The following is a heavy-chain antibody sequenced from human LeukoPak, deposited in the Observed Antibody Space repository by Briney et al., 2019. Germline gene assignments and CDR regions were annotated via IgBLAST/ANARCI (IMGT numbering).Heavy chain of an antibody. V-gene: IGHV4-39*07. Sequence: SESLSLTCTVSGGSISSSNYYWGWIRQPPGKGLEWIGSVYYSGSTYYNPSLKSRVTISVDTSKNQFSLKLSSVTAADTAVYYCAREVPHALGYCSSTSCQNYYYYYYMDVWGKGTTVTVSS. CDR2: VYYSGST. J-gene: IGHJ6*03. D-gene: IGHD2-2*01. CDR3: AREVPHALGYCSSTSCQNYYYYYYMDV. CDR1: GGSISSSNYY.